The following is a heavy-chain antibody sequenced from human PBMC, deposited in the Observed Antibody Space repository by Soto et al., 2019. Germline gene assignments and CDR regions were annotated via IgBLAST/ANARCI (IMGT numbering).Heavy chain of an antibody. Sequence: GGSLNLSCAASGFTVSSNYMSWVRQAPGKGLEWVSVIYSGGSTYYADSVKGRFTISRHNSQNTLYIPMNSLKAEDTAVYYCARVRPLGAPGDAFDIWGQGTMVTVSS. CDR3: ARVRPLGAPGDAFDI. D-gene: IGHD3-10*01. V-gene: IGHV3-53*04. CDR2: IYSGGST. J-gene: IGHJ3*02. CDR1: GFTVSSNY.